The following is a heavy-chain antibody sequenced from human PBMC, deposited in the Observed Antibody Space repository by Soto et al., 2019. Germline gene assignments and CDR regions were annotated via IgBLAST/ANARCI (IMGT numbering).Heavy chain of an antibody. J-gene: IGHJ3*02. CDR1: GGSISGYY. CDR3: ARDDSGSYSFRAFDI. CDR2: IYYSGST. V-gene: IGHV4-59*01. Sequence: SETLSLTCTVSGGSISGYYWSWIRQPPGKGLEWIGYIYYSGSTNYNPSLKSRVTISVDTSKNQFSLKLSSVTAADTAVYYCARDDSGSYSFRAFDIWGQGTMVTVSS. D-gene: IGHD3-10*01.